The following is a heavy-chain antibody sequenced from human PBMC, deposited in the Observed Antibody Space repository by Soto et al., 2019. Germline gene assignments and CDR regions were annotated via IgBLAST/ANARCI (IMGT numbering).Heavy chain of an antibody. CDR1: GGSISSYY. CDR2: MYFRGST. CDR3: ARVRSGSYYPSVFDY. V-gene: IGHV4-59*01. D-gene: IGHD1-26*01. J-gene: IGHJ4*02. Sequence: QVQLQESGPGLVKPSETLSLTCTVSGGSISSYYWSWIRQPPGKGLEWIGYMYFRGSTNYNPSLKSRVTIAVDTSKNQFFLKLISVTAADTAVYYCARVRSGSYYPSVFDYWGQGILVTVSS.